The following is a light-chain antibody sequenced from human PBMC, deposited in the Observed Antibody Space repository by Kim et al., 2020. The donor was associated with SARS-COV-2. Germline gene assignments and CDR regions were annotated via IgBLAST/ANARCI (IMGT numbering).Light chain of an antibody. Sequence: DIQMTHSPSTLSASVGDSVTITCRASQSIDSWLAWYQQKPGRAPKLLIYKASNLESGVPSRFSGSGSGTEFTLTISSLQPDDFATYYCQQHKDFPFTFGQGTQLEI. J-gene: IGKJ2*01. V-gene: IGKV1-5*03. CDR2: KAS. CDR3: QQHKDFPFT. CDR1: QSIDSW.